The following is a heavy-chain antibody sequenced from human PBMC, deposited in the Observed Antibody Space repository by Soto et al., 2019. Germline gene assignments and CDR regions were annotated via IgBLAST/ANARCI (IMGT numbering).Heavy chain of an antibody. CDR2: IQSGGRT. D-gene: IGHD2-15*01. Sequence: GGSLGLSCAASGFTVSSNYMTWVRQAPGKGLEWVSLIQSGGRTYYAGSVKGRFTISRDNSKNTLFLQMNSLRVEDTAVYYCARDDVHCSGGRCLHYYYGMDVWGQGTTVTVSS. CDR3: ARDDVHCSGGRCLHYYYGMDV. J-gene: IGHJ6*02. V-gene: IGHV3-66*01. CDR1: GFTVSSNY.